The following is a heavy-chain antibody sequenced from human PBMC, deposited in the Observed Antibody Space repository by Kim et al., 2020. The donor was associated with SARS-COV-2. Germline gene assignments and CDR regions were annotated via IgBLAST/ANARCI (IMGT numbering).Heavy chain of an antibody. CDR3: ERHARLRVYFDY. Sequence: SETLSLTCTVSGGSISSSSYYWGWIRQPPGKGLEWIGSIYYSGSTYYNPSLKSRVTISVDTSKNQFSLKLSSVTAADTAVYYCERHARLRVYFDYWGQGTLVTVSS. CDR1: GGSISSSSYY. D-gene: IGHD4-17*01. CDR2: IYYSGST. V-gene: IGHV4-39*01. J-gene: IGHJ4*02.